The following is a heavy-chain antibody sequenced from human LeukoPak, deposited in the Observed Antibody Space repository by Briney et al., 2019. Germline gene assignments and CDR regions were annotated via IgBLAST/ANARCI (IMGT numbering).Heavy chain of an antibody. CDR1: GFTFSDYY. Sequence: GGSLRLSCAASGFTFSDYYMSRIRQAPGRGLEWVSYISSSSSYTNYADSVKGRFTISRDNAKNSLYLQMNSLRAEDTAVYYCARARGAAARRTFDYWGQGTLVTVSS. D-gene: IGHD6-13*01. J-gene: IGHJ4*02. CDR3: ARARGAAARRTFDY. CDR2: ISSSSSYT. V-gene: IGHV3-11*06.